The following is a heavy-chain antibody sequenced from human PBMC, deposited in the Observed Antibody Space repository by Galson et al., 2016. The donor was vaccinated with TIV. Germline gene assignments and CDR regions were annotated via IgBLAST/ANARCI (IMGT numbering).Heavy chain of an antibody. Sequence: SLRLSCAASRFTFSNYGIHWVRQAPGKGLEWVAFIRYDGSDKYFADSVKGRFTISRDNSERTLYLQMNSLRAEDTAVYYCAKDLDHYDPSGLEYWGQGTLVTVSS. J-gene: IGHJ4*02. V-gene: IGHV3-30*02. D-gene: IGHD3-22*01. CDR3: AKDLDHYDPSGLEY. CDR2: IRYDGSDK. CDR1: RFTFSNYG.